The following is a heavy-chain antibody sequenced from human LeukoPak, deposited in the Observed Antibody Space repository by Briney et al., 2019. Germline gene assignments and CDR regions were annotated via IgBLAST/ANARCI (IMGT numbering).Heavy chain of an antibody. V-gene: IGHV3-33*01. Sequence: GGSLRLSRAASGFTFTSYGLHWVRQAPGKGLEWVAIIWYDGSNKYYADSVKGRFTISRDNSKNSVYLQMNSLRVEDTALYYCAGVFPNYGMDVWGQGTTVTVSS. J-gene: IGHJ6*02. D-gene: IGHD3-10*02. CDR3: AGVFPNYGMDV. CDR2: IWYDGSNK. CDR1: GFTFTSYG.